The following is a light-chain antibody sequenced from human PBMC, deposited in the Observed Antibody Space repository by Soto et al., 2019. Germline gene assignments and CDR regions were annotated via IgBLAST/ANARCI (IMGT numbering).Light chain of an antibody. V-gene: IGKV1-5*03. Sequence: DIQMTQSPSSLSASVVDRVTITFRATQSLNIWLAWYQQKPGKAPNLLISKASSLESGVPSRFIGSGSGTEFSLIINGLQPDDFATYYCQQYKAYPYTFGQGTRLEIK. J-gene: IGKJ5*01. CDR1: QSLNIW. CDR2: KAS. CDR3: QQYKAYPYT.